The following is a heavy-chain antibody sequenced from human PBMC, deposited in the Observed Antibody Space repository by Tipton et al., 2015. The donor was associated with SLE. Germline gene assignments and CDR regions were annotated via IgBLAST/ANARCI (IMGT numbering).Heavy chain of an antibody. CDR1: GDSITSGGFY. CDR2: IYYSGGT. J-gene: IGHJ5*02. V-gene: IGHV4-31*03. Sequence: TLSLTCSVSGDSITSGGFYWNWIRHLPGEGLQWIGYIYYSGGTSYNPALQSRVSMSVDMSKNQFSLRLSSVTAADTAIYYYVRSSCTTGARPYDTWGLGTLVTVSS. CDR3: VRSSCTTGARPYDT. D-gene: IGHD6-6*01.